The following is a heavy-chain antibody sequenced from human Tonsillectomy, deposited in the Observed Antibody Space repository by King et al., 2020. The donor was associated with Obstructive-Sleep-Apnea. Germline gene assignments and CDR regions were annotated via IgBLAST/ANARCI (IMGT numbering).Heavy chain of an antibody. V-gene: IGHV4-39*07. CDR3: ARDPYSYFDY. CDR1: GGSISSSNYY. D-gene: IGHD1-26*01. J-gene: IGHJ4*02. Sequence: QLQESGPGLVKPSETLSLTCTVSGGSISSSNYYLAWIRQPPGKGLEGIGGIYYSGSTYYNPSLKSRVTMSVETSKNQFSLKLTSVTAADTAVYYCARDPYSYFDYWGQGTLVTVSS. CDR2: IYYSGST.